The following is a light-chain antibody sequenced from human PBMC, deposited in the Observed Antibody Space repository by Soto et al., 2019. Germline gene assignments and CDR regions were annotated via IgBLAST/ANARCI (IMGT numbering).Light chain of an antibody. CDR2: GAS. J-gene: IGKJ1*01. V-gene: IGKV3-20*01. CDR3: QQYDSSPWT. CDR1: QSVSSSF. Sequence: EIVLTQSPGTLSLSPGERATLSCRASQSVSSSFLAWYQQKPGQAPRLLIYGASSRATGIPDRFSGSGSGTDFTITISRLEPADFAVYYCQQYDSSPWTFGQGTKVEIK.